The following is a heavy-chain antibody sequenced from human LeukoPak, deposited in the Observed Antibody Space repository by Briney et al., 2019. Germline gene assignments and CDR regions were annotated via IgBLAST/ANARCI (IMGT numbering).Heavy chain of an antibody. CDR3: AKCNGWFTHNAPGG. J-gene: IGHJ4*02. CDR1: GFTFSSNA. V-gene: IGHV3-23*01. CDR2: ISGSGGST. Sequence: PGGSLRLSCAASGFTFSSNAMSWVRQAPGKGLEWVSAISGSGGSTYYADSVKGRFTISRDNSKNTLYLQMNSLRAEDTAIYYCAKCNGWFTHNAPGGWGQGTLVTVSS. D-gene: IGHD6-19*01.